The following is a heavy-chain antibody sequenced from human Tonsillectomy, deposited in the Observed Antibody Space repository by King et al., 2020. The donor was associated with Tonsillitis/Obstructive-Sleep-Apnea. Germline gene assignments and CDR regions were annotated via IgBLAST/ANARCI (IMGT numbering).Heavy chain of an antibody. CDR2: ISSSGGTI. J-gene: IGHJ4*02. V-gene: IGHV3-48*03. CDR1: GFTFSSYE. Sequence: VQLVESGGGLVQPGGSLRLSCAASGFTFSSYEMNWVRQAPGKGLEWVSYISSSGGTIHSADSVKGRLTISRDNAKNSLTLQMNSLRAEDTAVYYCARNPAGTTSFDYWGQGTLVTVSS. D-gene: IGHD1-1*01. CDR3: ARNPAGTTSFDY.